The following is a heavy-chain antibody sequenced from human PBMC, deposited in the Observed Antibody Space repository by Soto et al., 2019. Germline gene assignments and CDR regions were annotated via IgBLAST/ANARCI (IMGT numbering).Heavy chain of an antibody. J-gene: IGHJ4*02. CDR1: GGSISSYS. CDR3: ARGTVWFGTSERFDY. V-gene: IGHV4-59*01. Sequence: SETLSLTCTVSGGSISSYSWSWIRQPPGKGLEWIGYIYYSGSTNYNPSLKSRGAISVDTSKKQFYLKLSSVTAADTAVDYCARGTVWFGTSERFDYWGQGTLVTVSS. D-gene: IGHD3-10*01. CDR2: IYYSGST.